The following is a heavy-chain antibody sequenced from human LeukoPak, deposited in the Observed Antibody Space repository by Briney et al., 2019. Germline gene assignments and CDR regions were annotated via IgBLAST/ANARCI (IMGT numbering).Heavy chain of an antibody. V-gene: IGHV5-51*01. D-gene: IGHD3-3*01. J-gene: IGHJ4*02. Sequence: PGKSLKISCKGSGYTFSSYWIGWVRQMPGKGLEWMGIIYPGDSDTRYSPSLQGQVTISVDTSIGTAYLQWSSLKASDTAIYYCARQNDFRLDYWGQGTLVTVSS. CDR1: GYTFSSYW. CDR2: IYPGDSDT. CDR3: ARQNDFRLDY.